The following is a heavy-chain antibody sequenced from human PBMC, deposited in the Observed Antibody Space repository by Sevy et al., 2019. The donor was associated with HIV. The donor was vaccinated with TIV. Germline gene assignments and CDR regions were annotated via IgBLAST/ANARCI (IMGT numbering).Heavy chain of an antibody. CDR2: ISDYNGNT. V-gene: IGHV1-18*01. Sequence: ASVKVSCKASGYTFTSYGISWVRQAPGQGLEWMGWISDYNGNTNYAQKLQGRVTMTTDTSTSTAYMELRSLRSDDTAVYYCARHGDSLQDYGGNDQFYYYFYMDVWGKRTTVTVSS. D-gene: IGHD4-17*01. CDR3: ARHGDSLQDYGGNDQFYYYFYMDV. J-gene: IGHJ6*03. CDR1: GYTFTSYG.